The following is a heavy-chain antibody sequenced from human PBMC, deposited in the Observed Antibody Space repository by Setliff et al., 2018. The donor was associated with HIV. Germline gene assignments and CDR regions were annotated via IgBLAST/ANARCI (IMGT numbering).Heavy chain of an antibody. D-gene: IGHD6-19*01. J-gene: IGHJ4*02. Sequence: SETLSLTCAVYGGSLSGYHWSWIRQSPEKGLEWIGEINHSGSTNYNPSLKSRVTISVDTSKNHFSLKLSSVTAADTAVYYCARSLLPSITVAGTIGYWGQGSLVTVSS. CDR1: GGSLSGYH. V-gene: IGHV4-34*01. CDR2: INHSGST. CDR3: ARSLLPSITVAGTIGY.